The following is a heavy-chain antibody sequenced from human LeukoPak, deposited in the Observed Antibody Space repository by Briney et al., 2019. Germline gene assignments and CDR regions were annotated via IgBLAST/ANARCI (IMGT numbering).Heavy chain of an antibody. V-gene: IGHV4-39*01. CDR2: IYYSGST. Sequence: SETLSLTCTVSGGSISSSSYYWGWIRQPPGKGLEWIGSIYYSGSTYYNPSLKSRVTISVDTSKNQFSLKLSSVTAADTAVYYCARHALDIVHYYYVDVWGKGTTVTISS. CDR3: ARHALDIVHYYYVDV. D-gene: IGHD3-16*02. CDR1: GGSISSSSYY. J-gene: IGHJ6*03.